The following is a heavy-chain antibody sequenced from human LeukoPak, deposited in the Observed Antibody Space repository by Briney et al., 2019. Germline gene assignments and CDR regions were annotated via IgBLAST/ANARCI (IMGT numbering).Heavy chain of an antibody. Sequence: SETLSLTCAVYGGSFSGYYWGWIRQPPGKGLEWIGSIYYSGSTYYNPSLKSRVTISVDTSKNQFSLKLSSVTAADTAVYYCASKIRYCSGGSCYWYYFDYWGQGTLVTVSS. CDR2: IYYSGST. J-gene: IGHJ4*02. CDR3: ASKIRYCSGGSCYWYYFDY. D-gene: IGHD2-15*01. V-gene: IGHV4-39*01. CDR1: GGSFSGYY.